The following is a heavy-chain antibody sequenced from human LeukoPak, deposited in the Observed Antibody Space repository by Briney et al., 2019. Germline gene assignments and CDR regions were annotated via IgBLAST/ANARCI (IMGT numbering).Heavy chain of an antibody. CDR3: AKDPNGDYIGAFDM. CDR1: GITASSYA. V-gene: IGHV3-23*01. D-gene: IGHD4-17*01. Sequence: GGSQRLSCAASGITASSYAMTWVRQAPGKGLEWVSSISGSGDRTMYADSVKGRFTISRDNFKNTLSLQMNSLRAEDTAVYHCAKDPNGDYIGAFDMWGQGTMVTVSS. J-gene: IGHJ3*02. CDR2: ISGSGDRT.